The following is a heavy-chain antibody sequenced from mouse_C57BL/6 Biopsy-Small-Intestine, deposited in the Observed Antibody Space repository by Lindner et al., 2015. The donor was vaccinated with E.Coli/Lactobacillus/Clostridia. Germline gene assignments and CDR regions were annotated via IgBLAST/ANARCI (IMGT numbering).Heavy chain of an antibody. V-gene: IGHV1-64*01. CDR3: ARDRGGGSYYPGNACDI. Sequence: SVKVSCKASGYTFTNYYMRWVRQAPGQGLEWMGIINPSGGSANYAQKFRGRVTMTRDTSTKTVYMELTSLRSEDTAVYYCARDRGGGSYYPGNACDIWGQGTMVTVSS. D-gene: IGHD1-1*02. CDR1: GYTFTNYY. J-gene: IGHJ3*01. CDR2: INPSGGSA.